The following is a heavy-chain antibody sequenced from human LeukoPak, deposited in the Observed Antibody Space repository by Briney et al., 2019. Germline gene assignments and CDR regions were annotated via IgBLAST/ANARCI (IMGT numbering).Heavy chain of an antibody. D-gene: IGHD2-15*01. V-gene: IGHV1-69*06. CDR2: IIPIFGTA. J-gene: IGHJ6*04. CDR1: GGTFSSYA. Sequence: SVKVSCKASGGTFSSYAISWVRQAPGQGLEWMGGIIPIFGTANYAQKFQGRVTVTADKSTSTAYMELSSLRSEDTAVYYCARMSYCSGGSCLGFGMDVWGKGTTVTVSS. CDR3: ARMSYCSGGSCLGFGMDV.